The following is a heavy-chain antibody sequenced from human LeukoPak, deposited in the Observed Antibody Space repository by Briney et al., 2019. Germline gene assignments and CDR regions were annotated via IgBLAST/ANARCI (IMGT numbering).Heavy chain of an antibody. D-gene: IGHD6-19*01. CDR3: TRDSSGLYYLGY. Sequence: ASVKVSCKASGYTFTSYYMHWVRQAPGQGREWRGWINPNSGGTHYAQKFQGRVTITRDTSISTAYMGLSRLRSDGTAVYYCTRDSSGLYYLGYWGQGTLVTVSS. V-gene: IGHV1-2*02. J-gene: IGHJ4*02. CDR2: INPNSGGT. CDR1: GYTFTSYY.